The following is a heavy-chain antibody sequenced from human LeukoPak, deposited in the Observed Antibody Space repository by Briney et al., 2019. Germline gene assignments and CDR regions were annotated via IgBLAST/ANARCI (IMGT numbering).Heavy chain of an antibody. V-gene: IGHV3-23*01. J-gene: IGHJ4*02. CDR2: ISGRDGTS. CDR3: AKDPPWLSETY. D-gene: IGHD3-22*01. CDR1: GFTFSNYA. Sequence: GGSLRLSCRASGFTFSNYAMTWVRQAPGKGLEWVSGISGRDGTSYYGDSVKGRFSISRDNSKNTLYLQMNSLRAEDTAVYYCAKDPPWLSETYWGQGTLVTVSS.